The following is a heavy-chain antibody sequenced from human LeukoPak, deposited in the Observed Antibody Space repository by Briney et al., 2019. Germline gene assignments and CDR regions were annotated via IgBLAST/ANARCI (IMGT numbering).Heavy chain of an antibody. Sequence: GGSLRLSCAASGFTFSSYAMSWVRQAPGKGLEWVSAISGSGGSTYYADSVKGRFTISRDNSKNTLYLQMNSLRAEDTAAYYCAKDRRGSFWFDPWGQGALVTVSS. CDR3: AKDRRGSFWFDP. V-gene: IGHV3-23*01. J-gene: IGHJ5*02. CDR1: GFTFSSYA. CDR2: ISGSGGST.